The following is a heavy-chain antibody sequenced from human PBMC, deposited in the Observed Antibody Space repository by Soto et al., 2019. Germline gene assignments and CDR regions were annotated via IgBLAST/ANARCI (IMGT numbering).Heavy chain of an antibody. V-gene: IGHV1-69*13. CDR1: GYTFTDYY. CDR3: ARDKGRTTGLTAAAVSGAFDI. CDR2: IIPIFGTA. J-gene: IGHJ3*02. Sequence: SVKVSCKTSGYTFTDYYMHWVRHAPGQGLEWMGGIIPIFGTANYAQKFQGRVTITADESTSTAYMELSSLRSEDTAVYYCARDKGRTTGLTAAAVSGAFDIWSQGTMVTVSS. D-gene: IGHD6-25*01.